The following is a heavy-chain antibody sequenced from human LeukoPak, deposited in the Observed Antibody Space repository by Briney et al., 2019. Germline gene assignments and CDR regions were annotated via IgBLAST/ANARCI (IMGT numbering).Heavy chain of an antibody. D-gene: IGHD4-23*01. J-gene: IGHJ2*01. CDR1: GGSFSGYY. CDR3: ARGRSTTVVTSSYSYFDL. Sequence: SETLSLTCAVYGGSFSGYYWSWIRQPPGKGLEWIGEINHSGSTNYNPSLKSRVTISVDTSKNQFSLKLSPVTAADTAVYYCARGRSTTVVTSSYSYFDLWGRGTLVTVSS. V-gene: IGHV4-34*01. CDR2: INHSGST.